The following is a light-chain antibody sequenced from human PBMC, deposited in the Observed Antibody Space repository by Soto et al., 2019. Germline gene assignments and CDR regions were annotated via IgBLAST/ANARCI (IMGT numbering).Light chain of an antibody. V-gene: IGKV1-5*01. J-gene: IGKJ4*01. CDR2: DAF. Sequence: DIQMTQSPSTLSASVGDRVTITCRASQNINNWMAWYHQKPGEAPKLLIYDAFSLQTGVPFTFSGSGSGTEFSLTISCLHPDDFGTYYCQQYNTFPLPFGGGTQVEIK. CDR3: QQYNTFPLP. CDR1: QNINNW.